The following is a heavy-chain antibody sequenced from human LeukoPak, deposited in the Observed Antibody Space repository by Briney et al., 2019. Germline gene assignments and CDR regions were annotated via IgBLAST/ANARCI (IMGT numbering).Heavy chain of an antibody. D-gene: IGHD2-2*01. CDR2: INRSGIT. Sequence: SETLSLTCAVYGVSFSGYHWSWIRQPPGKGLEWLVEINRSGITTYNPSLKSRATISIATSRNHFSLKLSSVTAADTAVYYCARGYCSSAICYEVDVWGKGTTVTVSS. J-gene: IGHJ6*04. CDR1: GVSFSGYH. V-gene: IGHV4-34*01. CDR3: ARGYCSSAICYEVDV.